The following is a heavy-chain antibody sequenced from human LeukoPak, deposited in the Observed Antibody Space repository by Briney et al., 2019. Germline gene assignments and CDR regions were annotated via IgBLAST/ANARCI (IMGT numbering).Heavy chain of an antibody. CDR1: GFTVSSNY. V-gene: IGHV3-53*01. Sequence: GGSLRLSCAASGFTVSSNYMSWVRQAPGKGLEGVSVIYSGGSTYYADSVKGRFTISRDNSKNTLYLQMNSLRAEDTAVYYCARTYYYDSSGYYGLDYWGQGTLVTVSS. CDR2: IYSGGST. J-gene: IGHJ4*02. CDR3: ARTYYYDSSGYYGLDY. D-gene: IGHD3-22*01.